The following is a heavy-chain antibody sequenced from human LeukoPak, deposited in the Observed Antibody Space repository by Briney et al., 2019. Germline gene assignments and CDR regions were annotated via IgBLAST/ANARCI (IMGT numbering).Heavy chain of an antibody. CDR2: INPNSGGT. Sequence: ASVKVSCKASGYTFTGYYMHWVRQAPGQGLEWMGRINPNSGGTNYAQKFQGRVTMTRDTSISTAYMELSRLRSDDTAVYYCARDGTTYYDFWSGTSGYYYYYMDVWGKGTTVTVS. CDR1: GYTFTGYY. CDR3: ARDGTTYYDFWSGTSGYYYYYMDV. J-gene: IGHJ6*03. V-gene: IGHV1-2*06. D-gene: IGHD3-3*01.